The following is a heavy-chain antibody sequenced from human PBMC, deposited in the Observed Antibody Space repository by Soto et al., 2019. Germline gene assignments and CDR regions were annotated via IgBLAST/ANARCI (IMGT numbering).Heavy chain of an antibody. D-gene: IGHD1-26*01. CDR1: GGSIRSWY. V-gene: IGHV4-59*08. CDR2: IYYSGST. Sequence: QVQLQESGPGLVKPSETLSLTCTVSGGSIRSWYWSWIRQSPGKGLEWIGNIYYSGSTNYNPSLKGRVTISVDTAKNQFSLKLSSVIAADTAVYYCARRYGSAIDYWGQGTLVTVSS. CDR3: ARRYGSAIDY. J-gene: IGHJ4*02.